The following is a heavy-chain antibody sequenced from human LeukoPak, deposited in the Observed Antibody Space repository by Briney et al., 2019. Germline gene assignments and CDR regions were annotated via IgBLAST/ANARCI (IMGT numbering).Heavy chain of an antibody. Sequence: PGGSLRLSCAASGFTFSTFAMHWVRLSPGKGLEWVSSISGSGGSTYNADSVKGRFTISRDNSKNTLYLQMNSLRAEDTGTYYCAKGPFTYYYDNSGYSYGDYWGQGTLVTVSS. CDR3: AKGPFTYYYDNSGYSYGDY. D-gene: IGHD3-22*01. J-gene: IGHJ4*02. V-gene: IGHV3-23*01. CDR2: ISGSGGST. CDR1: GFTFSTFA.